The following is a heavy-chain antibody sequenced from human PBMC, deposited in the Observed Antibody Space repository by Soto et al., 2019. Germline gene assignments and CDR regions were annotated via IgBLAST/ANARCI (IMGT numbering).Heavy chain of an antibody. CDR3: ARRYYYDTSGYLRGFDI. J-gene: IGHJ3*02. CDR1: GYSFTNYW. D-gene: IGHD3-22*01. V-gene: IGHV5-51*01. CDR2: IYPGDSDT. Sequence: RGESLKISCKGSGYSFTNYWIGWVRQMPGKGLEWMGIIYPGDSDTTYSPSFQGQVTISADKSISTAYLQWSSLKASDTAIYYCARRYYYDTSGYLRGFDIWGQGTMVTVSS.